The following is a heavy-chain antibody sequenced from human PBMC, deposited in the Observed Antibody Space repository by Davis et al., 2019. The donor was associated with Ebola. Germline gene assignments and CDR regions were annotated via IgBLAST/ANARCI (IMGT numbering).Heavy chain of an antibody. J-gene: IGHJ4*02. V-gene: IGHV3-30*03. CDR3: ARDGESSSWYGGFDY. D-gene: IGHD6-13*01. CDR1: GFTFSSYG. Sequence: PGGSLRLSCAASGFTFSSYGMHWVRQAPGKGLEWVAVISYDGSNKYYADSVKGRFTISRDNSKNTLYLQMNSLRAEDTAVYYCARDGESSSWYGGFDYWGQGTLVTVSS. CDR2: ISYDGSNK.